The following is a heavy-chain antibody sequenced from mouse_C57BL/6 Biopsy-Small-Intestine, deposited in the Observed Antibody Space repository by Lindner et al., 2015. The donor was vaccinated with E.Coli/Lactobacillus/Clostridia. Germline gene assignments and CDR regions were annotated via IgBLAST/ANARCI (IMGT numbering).Heavy chain of an antibody. CDR3: TRYRGDSQYCASTSCYSISNNWFDP. D-gene: IGHD4-1*02. CDR2: INPSGGSA. CDR1: GYTFTNYY. Sequence: SVKVSCKASGYTFTNYYVHWVRQAPGQGLEWMGIINPSGGSASYTQKFQGRVTMTSDTSTNTVYMELSGLTSEDTAVYYCTRYRGDSQYCASTSCYSISNNWFDPWGQGTLVTVSS. V-gene: IGHV1S12*01. J-gene: IGHJ4*01.